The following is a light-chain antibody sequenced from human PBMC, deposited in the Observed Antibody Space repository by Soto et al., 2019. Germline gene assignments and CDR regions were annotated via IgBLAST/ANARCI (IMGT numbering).Light chain of an antibody. CDR2: SAS. J-gene: IGKJ4*01. V-gene: IGKV3-20*01. Sequence: EIVLTQSPGTLSLSPGERVTLSCRASQSVSSNYFAWYQQKPGQAPRLLNYSASSRATGIPDRFSGSGSGTEFTLTISRLEPEDFAVYYCQQYGGSPRVTFGGGTKVEIK. CDR3: QQYGGSPRVT. CDR1: QSVSSNY.